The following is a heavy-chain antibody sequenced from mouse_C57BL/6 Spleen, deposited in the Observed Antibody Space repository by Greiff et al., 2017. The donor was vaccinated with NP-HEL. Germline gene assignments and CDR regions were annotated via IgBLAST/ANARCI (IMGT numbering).Heavy chain of an antibody. CDR2: FYPGSGSI. J-gene: IGHJ4*01. CDR3: ARHEEDTVVEDMDAMEY. D-gene: IGHD1-1*01. Sequence: QVQLQQSGAELVKPGASVKLSCKASGYTFTEYTIHWVKQRSGQGLEWIGWFYPGSGSIKYNEKFKDKATLTVDKSSSTVYMQLSSLTSEDSAVYFCARHEEDTVVEDMDAMEYWGQGTSVTV. V-gene: IGHV1-62-2*01. CDR1: GYTFTEYT.